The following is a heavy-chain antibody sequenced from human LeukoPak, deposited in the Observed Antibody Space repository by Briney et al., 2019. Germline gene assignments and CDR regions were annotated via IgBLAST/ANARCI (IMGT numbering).Heavy chain of an antibody. CDR1: GFTFSSYS. CDR2: ISSSSSYI. Sequence: GGSLRLSCAASGFTFSSYSMNWVRQAPGKGLEWVSSISSSSSYIYYADSVKGRFTISRDNAKNSLYLQMNSLRAEDTAVYYCARGRDTMVRGVSYYYMDVWGKGTRSPSP. J-gene: IGHJ6*03. CDR3: ARGRDTMVRGVSYYYMDV. D-gene: IGHD3-10*01. V-gene: IGHV3-21*01.